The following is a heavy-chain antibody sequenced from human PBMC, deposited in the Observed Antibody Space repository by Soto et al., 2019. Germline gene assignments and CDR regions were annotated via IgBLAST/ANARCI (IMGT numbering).Heavy chain of an antibody. Sequence: SETLSLTCTVSGGSISSYYWSWIRQPPGKGLEWIGYIYYSGSTNYNPSLKSRVTISVDTSKNQFSLKLSSVTAADTAVYYCARADRFGENWFDPWGQGTLVTVS. J-gene: IGHJ5*02. CDR2: IYYSGST. CDR3: ARADRFGENWFDP. CDR1: GGSISSYY. V-gene: IGHV4-59*01. D-gene: IGHD3-10*01.